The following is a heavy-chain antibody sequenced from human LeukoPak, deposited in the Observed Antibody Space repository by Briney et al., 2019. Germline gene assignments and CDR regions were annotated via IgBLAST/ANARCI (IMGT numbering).Heavy chain of an antibody. D-gene: IGHD3-22*01. CDR2: IYYSEST. V-gene: IGHV4-59*01. CDR3: ARGICRNSGCRPYFDY. Sequence: PSETLSLTCTVSGDSISNYYWSWIRQPPGKGLEWIGYIYYSESTNYNPSLKSRVTISTDTSKSQFSLNLRSVTAEDTGIYYCARGICRNSGCRPYFDYWGQGTQVTASS. CDR1: GDSISNYY. J-gene: IGHJ4*02.